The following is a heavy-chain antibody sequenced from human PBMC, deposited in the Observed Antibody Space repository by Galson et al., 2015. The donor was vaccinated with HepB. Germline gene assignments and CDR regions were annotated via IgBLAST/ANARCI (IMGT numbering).Heavy chain of an antibody. D-gene: IGHD1-14*01. Sequence: SLRLSCAASGFTFSSYWMHWVRQAPGKGLVWVSRINSDGSSTSYADSVKGRFTISRDNAKNTLYLQMNSLRAEDTAVYYCARDQGSREPDDAFDIWGQGTMVTVSS. CDR1: GFTFSSYW. CDR3: ARDQGSREPDDAFDI. V-gene: IGHV3-74*01. CDR2: INSDGSST. J-gene: IGHJ3*02.